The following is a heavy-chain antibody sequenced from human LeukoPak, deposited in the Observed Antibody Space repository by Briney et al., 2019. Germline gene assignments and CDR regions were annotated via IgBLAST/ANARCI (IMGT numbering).Heavy chain of an antibody. Sequence: APVKVSCKASGYTFTSYYMHWVRQAPGQGLEWMGIINPSGGSTSYAQKFQGRVTMTRDTSTSTVYMELSSLRSEDTAVYYCARDWGTGDFDYWGQGTLVTVSS. CDR2: INPSGGST. J-gene: IGHJ4*02. CDR3: ARDWGTGDFDY. D-gene: IGHD7-27*01. CDR1: GYTFTSYY. V-gene: IGHV1-46*01.